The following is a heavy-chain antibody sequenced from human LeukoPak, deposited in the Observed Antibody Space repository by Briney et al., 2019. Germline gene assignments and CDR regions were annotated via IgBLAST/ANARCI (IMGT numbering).Heavy chain of an antibody. CDR2: INWNGGST. Sequence: GGSLRLSCAASGFTFDDYGMSWVRRAPGKGLEWVSGINWNGGSTGYADSVKGRFTISRDNAKNSLYLQMNSLRAEDTALYHCASSCSSTSCYGRDVWGKGTTVTASS. J-gene: IGHJ6*04. CDR3: ASSCSSTSCYGRDV. D-gene: IGHD2-2*01. CDR1: GFTFDDYG. V-gene: IGHV3-20*01.